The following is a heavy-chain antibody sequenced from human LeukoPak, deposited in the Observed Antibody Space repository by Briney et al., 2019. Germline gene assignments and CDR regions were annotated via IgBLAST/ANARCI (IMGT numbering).Heavy chain of an antibody. V-gene: IGHV3-23*01. CDR1: GFTFSSYA. D-gene: IGHD4-17*01. CDR3: AKDDRGYGDYWFDY. J-gene: IGHJ4*02. CDR2: ITGSGGST. Sequence: PGGSLRLSCAASGFTFSSYAMSWVRQAPGKGLEWVSAITGSGGSTYYADSAKGRFTISRDNSKNTLYLQMNSLRAEDTAVYYCAKDDRGYGDYWFDYWGQGTLVTVSS.